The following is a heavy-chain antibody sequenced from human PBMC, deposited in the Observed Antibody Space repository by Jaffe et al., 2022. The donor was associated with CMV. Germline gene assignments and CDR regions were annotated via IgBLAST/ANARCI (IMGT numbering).Heavy chain of an antibody. D-gene: IGHD3-3*01. J-gene: IGHJ4*02. V-gene: IGHV4-59*01. CDR1: GDSINSYY. CDR3: ATILGGH. CDR2: IYNSGST. Sequence: QVQLQESGPGLVKPSETLSLTCTVSGDSINSYYWSWIRQSPGKGLEWIGYIYNSGSTKYNPSLKSRVTISIDTSKNQFSLKLSSVTAADTAVYYCATILGGHWGQGTLVTVSS.